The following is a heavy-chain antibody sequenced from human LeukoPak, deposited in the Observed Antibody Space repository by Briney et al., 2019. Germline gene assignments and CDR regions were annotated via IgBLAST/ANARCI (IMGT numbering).Heavy chain of an antibody. CDR3: ARGRGSGFWSGYYRPRFDY. CDR1: GGSFSGYY. Sequence: KPSETLSLTCAVYGGSFSGYYWSWIRQPPGKGLEWIGEINHSGSTNYNPSLKSRVTISVDTSKNQFSLKLSSVAAADTAAYYCARGRGSGFWSGYYRPRFDYWGQGTLVTVSS. CDR2: INHSGST. D-gene: IGHD3-3*01. J-gene: IGHJ4*02. V-gene: IGHV4-34*01.